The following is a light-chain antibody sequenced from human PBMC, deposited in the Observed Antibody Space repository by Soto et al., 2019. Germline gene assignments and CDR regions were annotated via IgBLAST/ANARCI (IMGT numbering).Light chain of an antibody. CDR2: EVT. J-gene: IGLJ2*01. CDR1: SSDVDAYNY. Sequence: QSALTQPPSASGSPGQSVTISCTGTSSDVDAYNYVSWYQHHLGKAPKLMIYEVTKRPSGVPDRFSGSKSGNTASLTVSGLQAEDEADYYCSSYAGSNNLVFGGGTKLTVL. V-gene: IGLV2-8*01. CDR3: SSYAGSNNLV.